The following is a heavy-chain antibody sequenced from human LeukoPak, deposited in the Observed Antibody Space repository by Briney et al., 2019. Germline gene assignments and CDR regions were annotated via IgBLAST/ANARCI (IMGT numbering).Heavy chain of an antibody. J-gene: IGHJ4*02. D-gene: IGHD1-26*01. CDR2: ISGSGGST. CDR3: ARDGWVSIVGASRIGYFDY. CDR1: GFTFSSYA. V-gene: IGHV3-23*01. Sequence: HPGGSLRLSCAASGFTFSSYAMSWVRQAPGKGLEWVSAISGSGGSTYYADSVKGRFTISRDNSKNTLYLQMNSLRAEDTAVYYCARDGWVSIVGASRIGYFDYWGQGTLVTVSS.